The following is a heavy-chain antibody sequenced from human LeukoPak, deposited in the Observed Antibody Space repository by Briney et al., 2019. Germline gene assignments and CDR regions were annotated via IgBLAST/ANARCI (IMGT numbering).Heavy chain of an antibody. V-gene: IGHV3-74*01. CDR3: ARDYYGQCDY. CDR1: GFTFSGYW. J-gene: IGHJ4*02. CDR2: IYNDGSTT. Sequence: GGFLRLSCAASGFTFSGYWMHWVRQAPGKGLVWVSRIYNDGSTTTYADSVKGRFTISRDNAKNTLYLQMSSLRAEDTAVYYCARDYYGQCDYWGQGTLVTVST. D-gene: IGHD3-10*01.